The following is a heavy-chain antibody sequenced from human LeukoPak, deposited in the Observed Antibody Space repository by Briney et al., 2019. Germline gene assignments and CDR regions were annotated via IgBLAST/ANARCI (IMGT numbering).Heavy chain of an antibody. CDR2: IYYSGST. V-gene: IGHV4-39*01. D-gene: IGHD6-6*01. CDR3: ARPRVGSSSWSSFDY. J-gene: IGHJ4*02. Sequence: PSETLSLTCTVSGGSISTSSYHWGWLRQPPGKGLEWIVTIYYSGSTYYNPPLKSRLTISVDTSKNHFSLRLSSVTAPDTAWYYCARPRVGSSSWSSFDYWGQGTLVTVSS. CDR1: GGSISTSSYH.